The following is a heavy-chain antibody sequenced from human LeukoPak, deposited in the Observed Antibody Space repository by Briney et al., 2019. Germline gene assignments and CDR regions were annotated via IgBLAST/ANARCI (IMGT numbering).Heavy chain of an antibody. D-gene: IGHD3-9*01. J-gene: IGHJ3*02. CDR1: GFTFGDYA. CDR3: TRVEIYVLRYIDWLRETHGDAFDI. V-gene: IGHV3-49*04. CDR2: IRSKAYGGTT. Sequence: QPGGSLRLSCTASGFTFGDYAMSWVRQAPGKGLEWVGFIRSKAYGGTTEYAASVKGRFTISRDDSKSIAYLQMNSLKTEDTAVYYCTRVEIYVLRYIDWLRETHGDAFDIWGQGTMVTVSS.